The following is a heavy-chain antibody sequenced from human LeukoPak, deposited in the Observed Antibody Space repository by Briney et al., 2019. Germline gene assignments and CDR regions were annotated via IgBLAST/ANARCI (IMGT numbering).Heavy chain of an antibody. Sequence: GSLRLSCAASGFTFSRYWMHWLRQAPGKGLLWVARIDTDGGRTTSADSVKGRFTISRDNAKNTLYLQMNSLRAEDAAVYYCAREADTAITFDYWGQGTLVTVSS. CDR2: IDTDGGRT. D-gene: IGHD5-18*01. V-gene: IGHV3-74*01. J-gene: IGHJ4*02. CDR1: GFTFSRYW. CDR3: AREADTAITFDY.